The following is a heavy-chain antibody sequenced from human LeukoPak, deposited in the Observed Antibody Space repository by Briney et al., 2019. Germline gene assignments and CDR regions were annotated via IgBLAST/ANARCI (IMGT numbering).Heavy chain of an antibody. CDR3: ARVRSSWYVDSEAGYYMDV. D-gene: IGHD6-13*01. Sequence: SETLSLTCAVYGGSFSGYYWSWIRQPPGKGLEWIGEINHSGSTNYNPSLKSRVTISVDTSKNQFSLKLSSVTAADTAVYYCARVRSSWYVDSEAGYYMDVWGKGTTVTVSS. J-gene: IGHJ6*03. CDR1: GGSFSGYY. V-gene: IGHV4-34*01. CDR2: INHSGST.